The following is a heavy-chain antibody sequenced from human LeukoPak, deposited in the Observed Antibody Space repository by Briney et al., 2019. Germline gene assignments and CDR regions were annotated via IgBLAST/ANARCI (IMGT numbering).Heavy chain of an antibody. Sequence: SETLSLTCTVSGGSISSYYWSWIRQPPGKGLEWIGYIYYSGSTNYNPSLKSRVTISVDTSKNQFSLKLSSVTAADTAVYYCARSGGYFDYWGQGTLVTVSS. CDR1: GGSISSYY. CDR3: ARSGGYFDY. J-gene: IGHJ4*02. V-gene: IGHV4-59*08. D-gene: IGHD1-26*01. CDR2: IYYSGST.